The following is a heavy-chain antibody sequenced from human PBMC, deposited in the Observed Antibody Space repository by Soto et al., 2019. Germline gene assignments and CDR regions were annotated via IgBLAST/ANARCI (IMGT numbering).Heavy chain of an antibody. CDR3: ARDPSVVVVAATPYYYYGMDV. D-gene: IGHD2-15*01. CDR1: GFTFSSYG. CDR2: IWYDGSNK. J-gene: IGHJ6*02. V-gene: IGHV3-33*01. Sequence: GGSLRLSCAASGFTFSSYGMHWVRQAPGKGLEWVAVIWYDGSNKYYVDSVKGRFTISRDNAKNSLYLQMNSLRAEDTAVYYCARDPSVVVVAATPYYYYGMDVWGQGTTVTVSS.